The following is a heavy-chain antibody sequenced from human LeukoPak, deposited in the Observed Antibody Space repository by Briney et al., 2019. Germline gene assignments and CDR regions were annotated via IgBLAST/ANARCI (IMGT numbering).Heavy chain of an antibody. D-gene: IGHD6-13*01. V-gene: IGHV4-59*01. CDR2: IYYSGST. Sequence: SETLSHTCTVSGGSISSYYWSWIRQPPGKGLEWIGYIYYSGSTNYNPSLKSRVTISVDTSKNQFSLKLSSVTAADTAVYYCARGIAAAYYWGQGTLVTVSS. J-gene: IGHJ4*02. CDR3: ARGIAAAYY. CDR1: GGSISSYY.